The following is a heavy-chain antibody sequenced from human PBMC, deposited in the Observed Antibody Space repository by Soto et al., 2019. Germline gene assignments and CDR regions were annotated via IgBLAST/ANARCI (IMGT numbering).Heavy chain of an antibody. V-gene: IGHV3-13*04. D-gene: IGHD3-10*01. CDR1: GFTFSSYD. CDR2: IGTAGDT. Sequence: GGSLRLSCAASGFTFSSYDMHWVRQATGKGLEWVSAIGTAGDTYYPGSVKGRFTISRENAKNSLYLQMNSLRAGDTAVYYCARGAMVRGVYYYYGMDVWGQGTTVTVSS. J-gene: IGHJ6*02. CDR3: ARGAMVRGVYYYYGMDV.